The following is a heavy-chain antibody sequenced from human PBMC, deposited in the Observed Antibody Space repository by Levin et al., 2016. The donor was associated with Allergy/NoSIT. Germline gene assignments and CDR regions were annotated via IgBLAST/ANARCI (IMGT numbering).Heavy chain of an antibody. Sequence: SETLSLTCAVYGGSFSGYYWSWIRQPPGKGLEWIGEINHSGSTNYNPSLKSRVTISVDTSKNQFSLKLSSVTAADTAVYYCARGKNHCSSTSCFRYERYYFDYWGQGTLVTVSS. D-gene: IGHD2-2*01. CDR2: INHSGST. CDR1: GGSFSGYY. V-gene: IGHV4-34*01. J-gene: IGHJ4*02. CDR3: ARGKNHCSSTSCFRYERYYFDY.